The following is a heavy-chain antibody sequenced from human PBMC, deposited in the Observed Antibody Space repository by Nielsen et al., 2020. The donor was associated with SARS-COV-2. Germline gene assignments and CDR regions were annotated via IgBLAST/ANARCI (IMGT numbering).Heavy chain of an antibody. CDR3: ATDSPIGVVIYALAH. D-gene: IGHD3-3*01. V-gene: IGHV1-24*01. CDR2: FDPQDGGT. J-gene: IGHJ4*02. Sequence: GESLKISCAASGFTFDDYAMHWVRQAPGKGLEWMGEFDPQDGGTTYAQKFQGRVTMTEDTSIDTAYLDLSSLTSDDTAMYYCATDSPIGVVIYALAHWGQGTLVTVSS. CDR1: GFTFDDYA.